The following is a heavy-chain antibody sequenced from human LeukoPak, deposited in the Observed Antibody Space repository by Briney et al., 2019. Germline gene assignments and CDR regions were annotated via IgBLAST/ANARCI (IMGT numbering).Heavy chain of an antibody. D-gene: IGHD1-1*01. J-gene: IGHJ4*02. Sequence: ASVKVSCKASGYTFTSYYMHWVRQAPGQGLEWMGIINPSGGSTSYAQKFQGRVTMTRDMSTSTVYMELSSLRSEDTAVYYCARVGYNWNDGAYFDYWGQGTLVTVSS. V-gene: IGHV1-46*01. CDR3: ARVGYNWNDGAYFDY. CDR1: GYTFTSYY. CDR2: INPSGGST.